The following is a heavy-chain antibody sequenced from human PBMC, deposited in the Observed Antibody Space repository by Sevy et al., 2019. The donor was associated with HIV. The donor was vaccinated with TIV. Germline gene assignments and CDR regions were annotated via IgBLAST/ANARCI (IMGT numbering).Heavy chain of an antibody. CDR3: ARAALTSGYLYYFDY. V-gene: IGHV3-30*04. Sequence: GGSLRLSCAASGFTFSNYPMHWVRQAPGKGLEWVAVISYDGSTTYYADSLKGRFTISRDTSKSTLYLQVNSLRAEDAAVYYCARAALTSGYLYYFDYWGQGTLVTVSS. CDR2: ISYDGSTT. D-gene: IGHD3-22*01. J-gene: IGHJ4*02. CDR1: GFTFSNYP.